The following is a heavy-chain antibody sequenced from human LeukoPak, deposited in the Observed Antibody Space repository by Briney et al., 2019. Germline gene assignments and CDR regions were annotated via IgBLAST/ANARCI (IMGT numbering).Heavy chain of an antibody. CDR1: GGSISSYY. V-gene: IGHV4-59*01. D-gene: IGHD3-22*01. Sequence: PSETLSLTCTVSGGSISSYYWSSIRQPPGKGLEWIGYVYYAGSTNYNPSLNSRVTMSIDTSKNQFSLRLSSVTAADTAVYYCARVVGFYDSSAFDLWGQGTLVTVSS. CDR2: VYYAGST. CDR3: ARVVGFYDSSAFDL. J-gene: IGHJ5*02.